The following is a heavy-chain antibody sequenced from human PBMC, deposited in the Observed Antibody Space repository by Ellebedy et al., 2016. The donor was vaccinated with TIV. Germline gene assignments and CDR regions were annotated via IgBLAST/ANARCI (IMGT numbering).Heavy chain of an antibody. D-gene: IGHD2-21*02. J-gene: IGHJ4*02. Sequence: GGSLRLSXAASGFTFSSNSMNWVRQAPGKGLEWVSYISSSSSTIYYADSVKGRFTISRDNAKNSLYLQMNSLRAEDTAVYYCAREAYCGGDCYFDYWGQGTLVTVPS. CDR2: ISSSSSTI. CDR1: GFTFSSNS. CDR3: AREAYCGGDCYFDY. V-gene: IGHV3-48*04.